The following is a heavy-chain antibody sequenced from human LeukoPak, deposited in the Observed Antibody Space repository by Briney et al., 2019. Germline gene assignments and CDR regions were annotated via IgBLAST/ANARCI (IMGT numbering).Heavy chain of an antibody. Sequence: ETLSLTCTVSGGSISSYYWSWIRQPPGKGLEWIGYIYYSGSTNYNPSLKSRVTISVDTSKNQFSLKLRFVTAADTAVYYCARVRCSGGSCPYYYYYMDVWGKGTTVTVSS. D-gene: IGHD2-15*01. CDR3: ARVRCSGGSCPYYYYYMDV. J-gene: IGHJ6*03. CDR2: IYYSGST. CDR1: GGSISSYY. V-gene: IGHV4-59*12.